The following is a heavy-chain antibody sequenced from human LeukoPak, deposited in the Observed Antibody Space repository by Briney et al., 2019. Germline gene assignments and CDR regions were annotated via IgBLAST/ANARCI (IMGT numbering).Heavy chain of an antibody. CDR1: GFTFSNYW. CDR3: ARDLGQYYDTSDNWFDP. CDR2: IKSDVINT. J-gene: IGHJ5*02. V-gene: IGHV3-74*01. Sequence: GGSLILSCAASGFTFSNYWMHWVRQAPGKGLVWVSRIKSDVINTSYADSVKGRFTISRDNAKNTLNLQMNSLRAEDTAVYYCARDLGQYYDTSDNWFDPWGQGTLVTVSS. D-gene: IGHD3-22*01.